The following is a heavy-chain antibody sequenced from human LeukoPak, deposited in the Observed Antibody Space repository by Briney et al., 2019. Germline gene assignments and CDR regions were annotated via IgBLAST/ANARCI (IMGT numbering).Heavy chain of an antibody. Sequence: SQTLSLTCAISGDSVSSNSAAWNWIRQSPSRGLEWRGRTYYRSKWYNDYAVSVKSRITINPDTSKNQFSLQLNSVTPEDTAVYYCARVSGSGSYYHVGYSYGMAGWGQGTTVTVSS. CDR3: ARVSGSGSYYHVGYSYGMAG. CDR1: GDSVSSNSAA. D-gene: IGHD3-10*01. CDR2: TYYRSKWYN. V-gene: IGHV6-1*01. J-gene: IGHJ6*02.